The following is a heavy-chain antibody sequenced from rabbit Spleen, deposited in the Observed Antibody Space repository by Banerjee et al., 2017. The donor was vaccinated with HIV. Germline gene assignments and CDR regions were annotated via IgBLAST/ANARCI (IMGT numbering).Heavy chain of an antibody. D-gene: IGHD1-1*01. CDR1: GFDLSSYYY. Sequence: QEQLEESGGDLVKPEGSLTLTCIASGFDLSSYYYMCWVRQAPGKGLEWIACIYTGSSVSTYYASWAKGRFTISKISSTTVTLQMTSLTAADTATYFCARCNNGGGYDCKLWGPGTLVTVS. CDR2: IYTGSSVST. CDR3: ARCNNGGGYDCKL. V-gene: IGHV1S45*01. J-gene: IGHJ4*01.